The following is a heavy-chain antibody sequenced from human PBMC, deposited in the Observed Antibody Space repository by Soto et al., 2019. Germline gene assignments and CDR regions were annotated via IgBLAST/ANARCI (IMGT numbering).Heavy chain of an antibody. CDR1: GGSISSGGYS. J-gene: IGHJ6*03. D-gene: IGHD4-4*01. CDR2: IYYSGST. V-gene: IGHV4-31*03. Sequence: PSETLSLTCTVSGGSISSGGYSWSWIRQHPGKGLEWIGYIYYSGSTYYNPSLKSRVTISLDTSKNQFSLKLNSVTAADTAVYYCARRVTTGYYYYYMDVWGKGTTVTV. CDR3: ARRVTTGYYYYYMDV.